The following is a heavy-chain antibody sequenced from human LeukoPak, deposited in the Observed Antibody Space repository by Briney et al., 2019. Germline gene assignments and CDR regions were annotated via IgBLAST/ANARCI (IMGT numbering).Heavy chain of an antibody. CDR1: GFTFSSYS. V-gene: IGHV3-48*01. CDR3: AKDFLARYYYESSGYSNFDY. D-gene: IGHD3-22*01. CDR2: ISSSSSTI. J-gene: IGHJ4*02. Sequence: GGSLRLSCAASGFTFSSYSMNWVRQAPGKGLEWVSYISSSSSTIYYTDSVKGRFTISRDNAKNSLYLQMHSLRPEDTGVYYCAKDFLARYYYESSGYSNFDYWGQGTLVTVSS.